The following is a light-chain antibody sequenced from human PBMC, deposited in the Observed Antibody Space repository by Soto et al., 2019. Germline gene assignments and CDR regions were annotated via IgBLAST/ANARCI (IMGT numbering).Light chain of an antibody. V-gene: IGKV1-5*01. CDR2: DAS. Sequence: DIQMTQSPSSLSASVGDTISITCRASQSISSWLAWYQQKPGKAPKLLIYDASSLESGVPSRFSGSGSGTEFTLTISSLQPDDFATYYCQQYNSIRTFGQGTKV. CDR3: QQYNSIRT. J-gene: IGKJ1*01. CDR1: QSISSW.